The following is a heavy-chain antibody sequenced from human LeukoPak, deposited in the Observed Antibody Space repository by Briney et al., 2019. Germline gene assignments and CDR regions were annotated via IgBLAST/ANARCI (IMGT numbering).Heavy chain of an antibody. J-gene: IGHJ3*02. CDR3: ARPPGGSGSSLAYDAFDI. D-gene: IGHD3-10*01. Sequence: GESLKISCKGFGYSFTSYWIGWVRQMPGKGLEWMGIIYLGDSDTTYSPSFQGQVTISADKSISTAYLQWSSLRSEDTAMYYCARPPGGSGSSLAYDAFDIWGQGTMVTVSS. V-gene: IGHV5-51*01. CDR2: IYLGDSDT. CDR1: GYSFTSYW.